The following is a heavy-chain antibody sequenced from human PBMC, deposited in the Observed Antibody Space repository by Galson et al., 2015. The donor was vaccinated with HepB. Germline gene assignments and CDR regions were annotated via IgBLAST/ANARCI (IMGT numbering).Heavy chain of an antibody. V-gene: IGHV3-30*18. CDR3: AKDMRDGYPLEFDY. CDR2: ISYDGSTK. J-gene: IGHJ4*02. Sequence: SLRLSCAASGFIFNKYGMHWVRQAPGGGLEWVAVISYDGSTKYYGGSVEGRFTISRDNSENTLYLQMNTMRAEDTAVYYCAKDMRDGYPLEFDYWGQGTLVIVSS. CDR1: GFIFNKYG. D-gene: IGHD5-24*01.